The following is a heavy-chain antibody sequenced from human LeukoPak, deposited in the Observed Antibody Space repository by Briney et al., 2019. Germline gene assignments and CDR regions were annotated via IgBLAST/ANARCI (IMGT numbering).Heavy chain of an antibody. Sequence: ASVKVSCKASGYTFTGYYMHWVRQAPGQGLEWMGWINPNSGGTNYAQKFQGRVTMTRDTSISTAYMELSWLRSDDTAVYYCARVRITMINDAFDIWGQGTMVTVSS. CDR3: ARVRITMINDAFDI. D-gene: IGHD3-22*01. CDR2: INPNSGGT. CDR1: GYTFTGYY. V-gene: IGHV1-2*02. J-gene: IGHJ3*02.